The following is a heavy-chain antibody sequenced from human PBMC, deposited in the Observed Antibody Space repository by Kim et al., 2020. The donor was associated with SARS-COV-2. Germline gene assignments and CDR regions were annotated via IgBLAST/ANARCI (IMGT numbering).Heavy chain of an antibody. D-gene: IGHD1-26*01. J-gene: IGHJ6*02. V-gene: IGHV4-59*01. CDR2: IYYSGRT. CDR1: GGSISSYY. Sequence: SETLSLTCTVSGGSISSYYWSWIRQPPGKGLEWVGYIYYSGRTNYNPSLKSRVTISVDTAKNQFFLKLSSVNAADTAVYYWARDREDYYGMDVWGQGTTVTVS. CDR3: ARDREDYYGMDV.